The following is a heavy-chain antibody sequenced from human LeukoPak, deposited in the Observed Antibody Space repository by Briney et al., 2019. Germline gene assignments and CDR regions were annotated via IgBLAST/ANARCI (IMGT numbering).Heavy chain of an antibody. CDR1: GFTFSSYG. J-gene: IGHJ4*02. Sequence: PGGSLRLSCAASGFTFSSYGMHWVRQAPGKGLEWVAFIRYDGSNKYYADSVKGRFTISRDNSKNTLYLRMNSLRAEDTAVYYCAKDQLHGAFYSSSSGYFDYWGQGTLVTVSS. CDR2: IRYDGSNK. V-gene: IGHV3-30*02. D-gene: IGHD6-6*01. CDR3: AKDQLHGAFYSSSSGYFDY.